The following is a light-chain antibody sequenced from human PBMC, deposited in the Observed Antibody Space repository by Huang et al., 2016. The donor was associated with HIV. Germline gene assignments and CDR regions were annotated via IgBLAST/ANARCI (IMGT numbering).Light chain of an antibody. Sequence: IVMTQSPATLSVSPGEGATLSCRTSQSVGSNLAWYQQRPGQAPRFLIYGASTRATGVPVRFSGRGAGTDFTLTVGGPHAEGSAVEYCQQYSDRPPWTVGQGPKVE. V-gene: IGKV3-15*01. CDR2: GAS. CDR1: QSVGSN. J-gene: IGKJ1*01. CDR3: QQYSDRPPWT.